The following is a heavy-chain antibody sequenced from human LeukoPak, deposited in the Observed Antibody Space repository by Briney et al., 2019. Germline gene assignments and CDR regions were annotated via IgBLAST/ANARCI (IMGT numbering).Heavy chain of an antibody. D-gene: IGHD2-21*02. J-gene: IGHJ2*01. CDR3: ALAVVTATTLRYFDL. Sequence: SVKVSCKASGGTFSSYAISWVRQAPGQGLEWMGRIIPIFGIANYAQTFQGRVTITADKSTSTAYMELSSLRSEDTAVYYCALAVVTATTLRYFDLWGRGTLVTVSS. CDR1: GGTFSSYA. V-gene: IGHV1-69*04. CDR2: IIPIFGIA.